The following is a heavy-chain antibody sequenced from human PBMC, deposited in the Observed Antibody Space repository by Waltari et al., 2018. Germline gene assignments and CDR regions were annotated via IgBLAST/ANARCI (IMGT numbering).Heavy chain of an antibody. J-gene: IGHJ4*02. Sequence: QVQLVQSGAEVKKPGASVKVSCTASGYTFTSYDINWVRQATGQGLEWMGWMSPNSGSTGYAQNCPGRVTMTRKTSISTAYMGLSSLRSEDTAVYYCARATSGSFDYWGQGTLVTVSS. CDR2: MSPNSGST. CDR1: GYTFTSYD. V-gene: IGHV1-8*01. D-gene: IGHD3-10*01. CDR3: ARATSGSFDY.